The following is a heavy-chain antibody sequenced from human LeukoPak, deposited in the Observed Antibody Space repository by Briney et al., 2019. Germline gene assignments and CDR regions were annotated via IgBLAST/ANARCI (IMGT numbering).Heavy chain of an antibody. V-gene: IGHV1-69*13. D-gene: IGHD6-13*01. CDR3: ARVVAAAGKEVDY. CDR1: GGTFSSYA. CDR2: IIPIFGTA. J-gene: IGHJ4*02. Sequence: VASVKVSCKASGGTFSSYAISWVRQAPGQGLEWMGGIIPIFGTANCAQKFQGRVTITADESTSTAYMEPSSLRSEDTAVYYCARVVAAAGKEVDYWGQGTLVTVSS.